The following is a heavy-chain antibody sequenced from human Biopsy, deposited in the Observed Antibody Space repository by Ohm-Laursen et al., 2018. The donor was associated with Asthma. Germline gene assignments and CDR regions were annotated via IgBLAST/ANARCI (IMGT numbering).Heavy chain of an antibody. V-gene: IGHV3-21*01. CDR3: ARGAYYDFWSGYSRPIPGEYGMDV. J-gene: IGHJ6*02. CDR1: GFTFSHYN. CDR2: ITDTSRYI. Sequence: SLRLSCTASGFTFSHYNMNWVRQAPGKGLEWVSSITDTSRYIKYADSVKGRFTISRDNAKNSLYLQMNSLRAEDTAVYFCARGAYYDFWSGYSRPIPGEYGMDVWGQGTTVTV. D-gene: IGHD3-3*01.